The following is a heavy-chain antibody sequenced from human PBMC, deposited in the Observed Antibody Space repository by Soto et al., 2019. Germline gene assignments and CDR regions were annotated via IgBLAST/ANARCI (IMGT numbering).Heavy chain of an antibody. CDR1: GFSFSSYA. V-gene: IGHV3-23*01. CDR3: AKASVRNWFDP. D-gene: IGHD2-2*01. J-gene: IGHJ5*02. Sequence: GGSLRLSCAASGFSFSSYAMRWSRQAPGKGLEWVAAIADSGSNTYYADSVKGRFTISRDNSKNTLYLQMNSLRAEDTAVYYCAKASVRNWFDPWGQGTQVTVSS. CDR2: IADSGSNT.